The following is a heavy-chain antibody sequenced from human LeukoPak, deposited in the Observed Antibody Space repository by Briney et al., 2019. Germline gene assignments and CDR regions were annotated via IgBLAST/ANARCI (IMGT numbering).Heavy chain of an antibody. Sequence: ASVKVSCKASGYTFTGYYMHWVRQAPGQGLEWMGWINPNSGGTNYAQKFQGRVTMTRDTSISTAYMELSRLRSDDTAVYYCARFPHSSSWSYIDYWGQGTLVTVSS. CDR2: INPNSGGT. D-gene: IGHD6-13*01. CDR1: GYTFTGYY. V-gene: IGHV1-2*02. CDR3: ARFPHSSSWSYIDY. J-gene: IGHJ4*02.